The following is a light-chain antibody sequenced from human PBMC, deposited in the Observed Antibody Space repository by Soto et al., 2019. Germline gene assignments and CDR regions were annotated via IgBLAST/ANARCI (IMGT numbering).Light chain of an antibody. CDR3: QQYNQWPRK. Sequence: EIEMTQYPATLSVSPGERATLSCRASQSLGTNLAWFQQKPGQVPRLLIHGASTRATGIPARFSGSGSGTDFTLTISSLQSEDFAVYYCQQYNQWPRKFGQGTKV. CDR2: GAS. V-gene: IGKV3-15*01. CDR1: QSLGTN. J-gene: IGKJ1*01.